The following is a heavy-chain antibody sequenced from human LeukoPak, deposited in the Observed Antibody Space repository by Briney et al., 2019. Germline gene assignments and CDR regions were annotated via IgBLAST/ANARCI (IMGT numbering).Heavy chain of an antibody. CDR1: GCRFTSYG. V-gene: IGHV1-18*01. CDR3: ARGGDGDILTGLVFDY. CDR2: ISAYNGNT. D-gene: IGHD3-9*01. J-gene: IGHJ4*02. Sequence: GASVKVSCKASGCRFTSYGISWVRQPPGQGLEWMGWISAYNGNTNYAQKLQGRVTMTTDTSTSTAYMELRSLRSDDTAVYYCARGGDGDILTGLVFDYWGQGTLVTVSS.